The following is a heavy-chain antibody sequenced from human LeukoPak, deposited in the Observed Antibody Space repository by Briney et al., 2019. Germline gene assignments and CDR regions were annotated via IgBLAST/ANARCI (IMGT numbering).Heavy chain of an antibody. D-gene: IGHD3-10*01. V-gene: IGHV3-23*01. CDR2: LTGGGGSI. CDR1: GFTFSSYA. CDR3: AKDLIWFGEQRGADPAY. Sequence: SGGSLRLSCAASGFTFSSYAMGWVRQAPGKGLEWVSALTGGGGSIYYADSVKGRFTISRDNSKNTLYLQMNSLRAADTAVYYCAKDLIWFGEQRGADPAYWGQGTLVTVSS. J-gene: IGHJ4*02.